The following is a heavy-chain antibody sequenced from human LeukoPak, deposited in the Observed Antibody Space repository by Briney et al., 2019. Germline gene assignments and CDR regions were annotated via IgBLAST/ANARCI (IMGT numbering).Heavy chain of an antibody. CDR3: AREVRWELPPYYYYMDV. CDR2: ISAYNGNT. V-gene: IGHV1-18*01. Sequence: GASVKVSCKASGYTFTSYGISWVRQAPGQGLEWMGWISAYNGNTNYAQKLQGRVTMTTDTSTSTAYMELRSLRSDDTAVYYCAREVRWELPPYYYYMDVWGKGTTVTVSS. D-gene: IGHD1-26*01. J-gene: IGHJ6*03. CDR1: GYTFTSYG.